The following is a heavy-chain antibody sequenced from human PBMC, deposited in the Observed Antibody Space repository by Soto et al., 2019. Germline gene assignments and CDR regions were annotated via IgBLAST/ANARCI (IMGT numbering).Heavy chain of an antibody. D-gene: IGHD5-18*01. CDR1: GFTFSDYY. Sequence: QVQLVESGGGLVKPGGSLRLSCAASGFTFSDYYMSWIRQAPGKGLEWVSYISSSGSTIYYADSVKGRFTISRDNAKKALYLQTNSLRAEDTAVYYCATPTTLDRDTAMRDYYYYGMDVWGQGTTVTVSS. CDR3: ATPTTLDRDTAMRDYYYYGMDV. CDR2: ISSSGSTI. V-gene: IGHV3-11*01. J-gene: IGHJ6*02.